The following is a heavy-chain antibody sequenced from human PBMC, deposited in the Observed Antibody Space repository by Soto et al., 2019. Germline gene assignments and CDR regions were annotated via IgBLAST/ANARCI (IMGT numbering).Heavy chain of an antibody. CDR1: GFTLSSYA. J-gene: IGHJ3*02. Sequence: GGSLRLSCSASGFTLSSYAMHWVRQAPGKGLEYVSAISSNGGSTYYADSVKGRFTISRDNSKNTLYLQMSSLRAEDTAVYYCVKDSYSSSWYGAFDIWGQGTMVTVSS. V-gene: IGHV3-64D*08. D-gene: IGHD6-13*01. CDR3: VKDSYSSSWYGAFDI. CDR2: ISSNGGST.